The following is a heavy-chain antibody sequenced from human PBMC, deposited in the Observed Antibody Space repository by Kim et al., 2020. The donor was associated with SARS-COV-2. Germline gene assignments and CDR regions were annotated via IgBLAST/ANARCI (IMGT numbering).Heavy chain of an antibody. J-gene: IGHJ6*02. Sequence: ASVKVSCKASGYTFIDNYIHWVRQAPGQGLEWMGWINPNSGGTNFAQKFQGRVTMTRDTSISTAYMELFRLRSDDTAVYYCARVGRDYYYFGMDVWGLGT. CDR3: ARVGRDYYYFGMDV. CDR2: INPNSGGT. D-gene: IGHD1-1*01. V-gene: IGHV1-2*02. CDR1: GYTFIDNY.